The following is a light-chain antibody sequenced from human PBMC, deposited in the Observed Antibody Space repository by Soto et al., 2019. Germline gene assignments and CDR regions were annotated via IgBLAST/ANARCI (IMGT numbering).Light chain of an antibody. CDR1: QGISSW. Sequence: DIQMTQSPSSVSASVGDRVTITCRASQGISSWLAWYQRKPGKAPKLLIYAASSLQSGVPSRFSGSGSGTDFTLTISSLQPEDFATYYCQQANSFPLTFGGGTKVDI. V-gene: IGKV1D-12*01. CDR3: QQANSFPLT. CDR2: AAS. J-gene: IGKJ4*01.